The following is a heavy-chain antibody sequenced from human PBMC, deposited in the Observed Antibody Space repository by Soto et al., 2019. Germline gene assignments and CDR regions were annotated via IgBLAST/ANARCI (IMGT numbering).Heavy chain of an antibody. J-gene: IGHJ4*02. Sequence: GASVKVSCKVSGYTLTELSMHWVRQAPVKVLEWMVGFDPEDGETIYAQKFQGRVTMTEDTSTDTAYMELSSLRSEDTAVYYCATGFSATVVTTLEYWGPGTLVTVSS. V-gene: IGHV1-24*01. D-gene: IGHD4-17*01. CDR2: FDPEDGET. CDR1: GYTLTELS. CDR3: ATGFSATVVTTLEY.